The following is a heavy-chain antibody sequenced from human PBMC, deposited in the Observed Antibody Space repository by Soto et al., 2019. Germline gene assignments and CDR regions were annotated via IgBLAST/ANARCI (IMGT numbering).Heavy chain of an antibody. V-gene: IGHV4-59*01. J-gene: IGHJ4*02. Sequence: PSETLSLTCTVSGGSISSYYWSWIRQPPGKGLEWIGYIYYSGSTNYNPSLKSRVTISVDTSKNQFSLKLSSVTAADTAVYYCARGTTRRAGFDYWGQGTLVTVSS. CDR2: IYYSGST. D-gene: IGHD6-25*01. CDR3: ARGTTRRAGFDY. CDR1: GGSISSYY.